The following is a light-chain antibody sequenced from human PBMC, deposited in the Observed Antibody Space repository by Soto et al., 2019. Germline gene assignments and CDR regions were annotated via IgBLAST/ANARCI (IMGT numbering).Light chain of an antibody. V-gene: IGLV3-21*02. Sequence: SYALTQPPSVSVSPGQTASITCGGDNVGTKSVHWYQQRPGQAPVLVVYDAKKRPSGIPERLSGSNSGNTATLTISRVETGDEADDYCQVCERFSDHNFVFGDGTRVTVL. CDR2: DAK. J-gene: IGLJ1*01. CDR1: NVGTKS. CDR3: QVCERFSDHNFV.